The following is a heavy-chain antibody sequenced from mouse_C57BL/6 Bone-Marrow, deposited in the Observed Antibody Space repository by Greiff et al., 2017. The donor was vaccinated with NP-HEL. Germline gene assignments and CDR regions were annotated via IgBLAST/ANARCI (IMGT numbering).Heavy chain of an antibody. CDR3: ARSTVYYRGYFDY. J-gene: IGHJ2*01. D-gene: IGHD2-14*01. CDR1: GYAFSSYW. CDR2: IYPGDGDT. Sequence: VQVVESGAELVKPGASVKISCKASGYAFSSYWMNWVKQRPGKGLEWIGQIYPGDGDTNYNGKFKGKATLTADKSSSTAYMQLSSLTSEDSAVYFCARSTVYYRGYFDYWGQGTTLTVSS. V-gene: IGHV1-80*01.